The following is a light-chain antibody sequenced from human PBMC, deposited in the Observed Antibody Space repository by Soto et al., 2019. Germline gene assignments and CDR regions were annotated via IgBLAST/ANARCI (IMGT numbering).Light chain of an antibody. CDR1: QGISGW. CDR3: QQYDSFSVWT. Sequence: DIQMTHSPSTLSASVGDRVTITCRASQGISGWLAWYQQKAGKAPRLLIFDGSSLMSGVPSRFSGSGYGTEFTLTINRLQPDDSATYYCQQYDSFSVWTFGQGTKVDIK. J-gene: IGKJ1*01. V-gene: IGKV1-5*01. CDR2: DGS.